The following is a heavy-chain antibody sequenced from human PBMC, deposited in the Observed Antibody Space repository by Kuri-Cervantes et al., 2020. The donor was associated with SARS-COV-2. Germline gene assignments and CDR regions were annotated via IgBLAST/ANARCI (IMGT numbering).Heavy chain of an antibody. V-gene: IGHV3-21*01. D-gene: IGHD2-2*01. CDR3: AREGYCSSTSSSRGYYYYYMDV. CDR1: GFTFSSYN. Sequence: GGSLRLSCVASGFTFSSYNMNWVRQAPGKGLEWVSSISSSRNYIYYADSVRGRFTISRDNAKNSLYLQMNSLRAEDTAVYYCAREGYCSSTSSSRGYYYYYMDVWGKGTTVTVSS. CDR2: ISSSRNYI. J-gene: IGHJ6*03.